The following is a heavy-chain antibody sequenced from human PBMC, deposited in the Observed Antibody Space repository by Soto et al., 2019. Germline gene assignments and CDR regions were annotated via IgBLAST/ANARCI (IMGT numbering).Heavy chain of an antibody. CDR1: GFTFSSYA. Sequence: PGGSLRLSCAASGFTFSSYAMSWVRKAPGKGLEWVSAISGSGGSTYYADSVKGRFTIPRDNSKNTLYLQMNSLRAEDTAVHYCAKYYYDSSFFDYWGQGTLVTVSS. V-gene: IGHV3-23*01. D-gene: IGHD3-22*01. J-gene: IGHJ4*02. CDR2: ISGSGGST. CDR3: AKYYYDSSFFDY.